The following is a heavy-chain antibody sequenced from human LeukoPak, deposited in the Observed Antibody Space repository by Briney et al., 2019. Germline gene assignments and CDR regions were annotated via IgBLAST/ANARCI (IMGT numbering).Heavy chain of an antibody. CDR1: GFTFSDYG. CDR3: ARGWKLSID. D-gene: IGHD4-23*01. J-gene: IGHJ4*02. CDR2: ISYDGSSK. V-gene: IGHV3-30*03. Sequence: PGGSLRLSCAASGFTFSDYGMHWVRQAPGKGLEWVTIISYDGSSKYYADSVKGRFTISRDNSKNTLYLQMNSLRAEDTAVYYYARGWKLSIDWGQGTLVTVSS.